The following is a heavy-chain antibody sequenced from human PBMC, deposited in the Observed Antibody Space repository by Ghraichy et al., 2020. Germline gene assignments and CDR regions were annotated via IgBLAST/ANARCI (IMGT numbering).Heavy chain of an antibody. J-gene: IGHJ5*02. CDR3: ARPGVVVEGWFDP. CDR2: VPYGGST. CDR1: GGSISSAIYY. D-gene: IGHD2-15*01. V-gene: IGHV4-39*01. Sequence: SETLSLTCTVSGGSISSAIYYWGWIRQPPGKGLEWIGSVPYGGSTYYNPSLKSRVTISVDTSRNQVSLKLNSVTAADTAVYYCARPGVVVEGWFDPWGQGTLVTVSS.